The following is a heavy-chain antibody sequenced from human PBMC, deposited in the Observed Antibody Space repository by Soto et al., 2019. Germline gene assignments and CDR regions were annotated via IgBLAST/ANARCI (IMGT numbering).Heavy chain of an antibody. J-gene: IGHJ4*02. CDR2: ISSSSSTI. CDR1: GFTFSSHS. CDR3: ARPYITMVRGVIIPDYYFDY. D-gene: IGHD3-10*01. V-gene: IGHV3-48*02. Sequence: GGSLRLSCAASGFTFSSHSMNWVRRAPGKGLEWVSYISSSSSTIYYADSVKGRFTISRDNAKNSLYLQMNSLRDEDTAVYYCARPYITMVRGVIIPDYYFDYWGQGTLVTVSS.